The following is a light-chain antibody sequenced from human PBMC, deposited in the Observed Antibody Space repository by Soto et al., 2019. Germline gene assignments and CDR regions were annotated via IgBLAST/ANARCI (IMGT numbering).Light chain of an antibody. Sequence: EILMTQSPATLSVSPGERVTLSCRASQSVSNNVAWYQQKPGQAPRLLIYYASTRATGIPARFSGSGSGTEFTVTISSLQSEDFALYYCQQYNNWPPITFGQGTRPEIK. CDR1: QSVSNN. V-gene: IGKV3-15*01. CDR3: QQYNNWPPIT. J-gene: IGKJ5*01. CDR2: YAS.